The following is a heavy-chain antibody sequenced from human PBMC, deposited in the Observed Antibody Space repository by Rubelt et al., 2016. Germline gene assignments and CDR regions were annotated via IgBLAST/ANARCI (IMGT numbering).Heavy chain of an antibody. J-gene: IGHJ2*01. Sequence: SYGMHWVRQAPGKGLEWVAALWYDGSNKYYADSVKGRFTISRDNSKNTLYLKMNSLRAEDTAVYYCAREPYSSGWDYWYFDLWGRGTLVTVSS. CDR3: AREPYSSGWDYWYFDL. V-gene: IGHV3-33*01. D-gene: IGHD6-19*01. CDR2: LWYDGSNK. CDR1: SYG.